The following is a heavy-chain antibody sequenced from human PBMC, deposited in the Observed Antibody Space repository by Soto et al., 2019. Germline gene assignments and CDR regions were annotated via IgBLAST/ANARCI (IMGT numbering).Heavy chain of an antibody. CDR3: AGAPSEYIWRSYLRYYEY. J-gene: IGHJ4*01. Sequence: EVQILESGGGLVQTGGSLRLSCAASGFPFSNYAMAWVRQAPGKGLEWVSAISGTTGHAFYADSVKDRFTISRDNYKNTLYLQMDSLRAEDTAVYHSAGAPSEYIWRSYLRYYEYCGHGTVVTVSS. V-gene: IGHV3-23*01. CDR1: GFPFSNYA. D-gene: IGHD3-16*01. CDR2: ISGTTGHA.